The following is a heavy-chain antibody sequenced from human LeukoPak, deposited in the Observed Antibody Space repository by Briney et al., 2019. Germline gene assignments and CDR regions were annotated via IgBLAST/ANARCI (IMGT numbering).Heavy chain of an antibody. CDR3: ARDPDHGALDY. CDR2: INQDGSGK. CDR1: GLTFSRCW. D-gene: IGHD4-17*01. J-gene: IGHJ4*02. V-gene: IGHV3-7*01. Sequence: GGSLRLSCAASGLTFSRCWMSWARQAPGKGLEWVADINQDGSGKYYVDSVKGRFTVSRDNAKNSLYLQMNSLGAEDTAVYYCARDPDHGALDYWGQGTPVSVSS.